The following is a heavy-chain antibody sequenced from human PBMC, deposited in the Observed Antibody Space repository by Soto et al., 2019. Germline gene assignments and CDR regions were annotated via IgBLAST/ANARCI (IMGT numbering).Heavy chain of an antibody. J-gene: IGHJ4*02. CDR2: NYHSGNT. Sequence: QVRLQESGPGLVKPSETLSVTCAVSGDSINSANWWTWVRQPPGKGLEWMGENYHSGNTNYNPSLKSRGTISLDKSKNQFSLTLSSVTAADTAVYFCARSREFGRVVDYWGLGTLVTVSS. D-gene: IGHD2-21*01. CDR3: ARSREFGRVVDY. V-gene: IGHV4-4*02. CDR1: GDSINSANW.